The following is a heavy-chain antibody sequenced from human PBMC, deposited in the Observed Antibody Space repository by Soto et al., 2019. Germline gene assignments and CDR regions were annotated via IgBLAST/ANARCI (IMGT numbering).Heavy chain of an antibody. CDR2: ISSAGRT. CDR1: GFTFSSYA. CDR3: AKAESSYASGWYAY. Sequence: EVQLLESGGGLVQPGGSLRLSCVASGFTFSSYAMSWVRQAPGKGLEWVSAISSAGRTYYADSVKGRFTISRDNSKNTLYLQMNSLRAEDTAVDYCAKAESSYASGWYAYWGQGTLVTVSS. J-gene: IGHJ4*02. D-gene: IGHD6-19*01. V-gene: IGHV3-23*01.